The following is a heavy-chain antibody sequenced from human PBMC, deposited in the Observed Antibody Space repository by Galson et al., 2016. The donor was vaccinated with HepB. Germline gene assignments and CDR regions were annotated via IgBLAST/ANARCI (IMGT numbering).Heavy chain of an antibody. Sequence: SETLSLTCTVSGASIRSRSFYWGWIRQPPGKGLEWIGSVYYDGRTSFNPSLQNRVTLSIDTSKNQFSLRLSSVTAADTSVYYCVRLLGYDSSDIRGQGTLVIVSS. D-gene: IGHD3-22*01. CDR3: VRLLGYDSSDI. CDR2: VYYDGRT. CDR1: GASIRSRSFY. J-gene: IGHJ4*02. V-gene: IGHV4-39*01.